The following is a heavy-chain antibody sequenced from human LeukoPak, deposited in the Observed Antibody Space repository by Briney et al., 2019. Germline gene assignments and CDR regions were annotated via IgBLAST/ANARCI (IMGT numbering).Heavy chain of an antibody. Sequence: ASVKVSCKVSGYTLTELSMHWVRQAPGKGLEWMGGFDPEDGETIYAQKFQGRVTMTEDTSTDTAYTELSSLRSEDTAVYYCATASPKDDILTGYPHSYYYGMDVWGKGTTVTVSS. CDR1: GYTLTELS. V-gene: IGHV1-24*01. CDR2: FDPEDGET. J-gene: IGHJ6*04. D-gene: IGHD3-9*01. CDR3: ATASPKDDILTGYPHSYYYGMDV.